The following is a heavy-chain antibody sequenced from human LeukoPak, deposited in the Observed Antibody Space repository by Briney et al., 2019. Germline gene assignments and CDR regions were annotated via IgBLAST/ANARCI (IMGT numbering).Heavy chain of an antibody. Sequence: ASVKVSCKASGYTFTGYYMHWVRQAPGQGLEWMGWINPNSGGTNYAQKFQGRVTMTRDTSISTAYMELSRLRSDDTAVYYCARVRIAVAGKYYFDYWGQGTLVTVSS. CDR2: INPNSGGT. D-gene: IGHD6-19*01. V-gene: IGHV1-2*02. CDR1: GYTFTGYY. J-gene: IGHJ4*02. CDR3: ARVRIAVAGKYYFDY.